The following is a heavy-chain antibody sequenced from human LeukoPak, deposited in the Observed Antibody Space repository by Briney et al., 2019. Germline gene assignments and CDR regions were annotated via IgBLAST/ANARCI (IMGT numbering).Heavy chain of an antibody. CDR1: GGSISSGDYY. D-gene: IGHD3-16*01. CDR2: IYYSGST. V-gene: IGHV4-30-4*01. J-gene: IGHJ4*02. CDR3: ARGLGEEITFGDSFDY. Sequence: SETLSLTCTVSGGSISSGDYYWSWMRQPPGKGLEWIGYIYYSGSTYYNPSLKSRVTISVDTSKNQFSLKLSSVTAADTAVYYCARGLGEEITFGDSFDYWGQGTLVTVSS.